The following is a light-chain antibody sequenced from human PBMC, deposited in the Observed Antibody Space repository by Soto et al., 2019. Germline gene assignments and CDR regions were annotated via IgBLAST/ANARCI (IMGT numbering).Light chain of an antibody. CDR2: EVD. J-gene: IGLJ1*01. Sequence: QSVLTQPPSASGSPGQSVTIYCTGTSSDVGGYNYVSWYQQHAGKAPKLIIYEVDKRPSGVPDRFSGSKSGDPASLTVSGLQAEDDADYYCSSYGGSNNYVYGTGTKLTVL. V-gene: IGLV2-8*01. CDR1: SSDVGGYNY. CDR3: SSYGGSNNYV.